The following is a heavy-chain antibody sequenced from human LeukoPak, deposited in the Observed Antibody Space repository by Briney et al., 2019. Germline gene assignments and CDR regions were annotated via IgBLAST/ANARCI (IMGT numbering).Heavy chain of an antibody. CDR1: GFTSSSYG. D-gene: IGHD2/OR15-2a*01. J-gene: IGHJ4*02. V-gene: IGHV3-30*02. CDR2: IRHDGSNK. Sequence: GGSLRLSCAASGFTSSSYGMHWVRQAPGKGLEWVAFIRHDGSNKYYADSVKGRFTISRDNAKNSLFLKMNSLTADDTAVYYCARERTTIVSGTTIGAYWGQGTLVTVSS. CDR3: ARERTTIVSGTTIGAY.